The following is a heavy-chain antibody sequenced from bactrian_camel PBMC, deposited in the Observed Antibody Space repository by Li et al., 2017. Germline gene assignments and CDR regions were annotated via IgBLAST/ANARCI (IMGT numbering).Heavy chain of an antibody. J-gene: IGHJ6*01. CDR1: GTFSDYA. Sequence: VQLVESGGGSVQAGGSPRLSCATSGTFSDYAMAWFRQAPGKEREGVAAITTGGGSTYYAPSMKGRFAISRDNAKNTLYLQLNGLKTEDTAMYYCAKPYSDDAAADFDVWGRGTQVTVSS. V-gene: IGHV3S31*01. CDR3: AKPYSDDAAADFDV. D-gene: IGHD4*01. CDR2: ITTGGGST.